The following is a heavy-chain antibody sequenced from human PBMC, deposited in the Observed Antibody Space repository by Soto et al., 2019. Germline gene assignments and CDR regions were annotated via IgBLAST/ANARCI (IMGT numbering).Heavy chain of an antibody. CDR2: ISGSGGNT. CDR3: ARASATYTRYTLEY. D-gene: IGHD1-20*01. J-gene: IGHJ4*02. V-gene: IGHV3-23*01. Sequence: GGSLRLSCAASGFTFGTYAMSWVRQAPGKGLEWVSAISGSGGNTYYADSVKGRFTISRDNSKNTLYLQMNSLRAEDTAAYYCARASATYTRYTLEYWGQGTLVTVSS. CDR1: GFTFGTYA.